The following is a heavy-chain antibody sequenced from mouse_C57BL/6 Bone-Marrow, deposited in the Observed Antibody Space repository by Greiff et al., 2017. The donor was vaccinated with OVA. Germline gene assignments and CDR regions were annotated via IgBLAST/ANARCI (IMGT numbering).Heavy chain of an antibody. V-gene: IGHV5-9*01. CDR3: ARHPYYGWFAY. D-gene: IGHD1-1*02. J-gene: IGHJ3*01. CDR1: GFTFSSYT. Sequence: DVMLVESGGGLVKPGGSLKLSCAASGFTFSSYTMSWVRQTPEKRLEWVATISGGGGNTYYPDSVKGRFTISRDNAKNTLYLQMSSLRSEDTAVYYCARHPYYGWFAYWGQGTLVTVSA. CDR2: ISGGGGNT.